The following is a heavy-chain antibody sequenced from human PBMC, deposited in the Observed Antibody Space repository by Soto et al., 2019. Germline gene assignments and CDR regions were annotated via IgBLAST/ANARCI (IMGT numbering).Heavy chain of an antibody. CDR2: VYHSGTT. Sequence: PSETLSLTCGVSGYSISSGYYWGWIRQPPGGGLEWIGSVYHSGTTYYNPSLKSRVTISLDPSKNQFSLNLSSVTAADTGVYYCSRSMYSSSWYAGYWGQGTRVTV. CDR3: SRSMYSSSWYAGY. D-gene: IGHD6-13*01. V-gene: IGHV4-38-2*01. CDR1: GYSISSGYY. J-gene: IGHJ4*02.